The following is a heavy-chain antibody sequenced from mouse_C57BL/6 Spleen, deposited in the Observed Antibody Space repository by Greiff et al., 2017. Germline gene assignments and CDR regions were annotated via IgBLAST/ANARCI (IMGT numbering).Heavy chain of an antibody. Sequence: QVQLQQSGAELAKPGASVKLSCKASGYTFTSYWMHWVKQRPGQGLEWIGYINPSSGYTKYNQKFKDKATLTADKSSSTAYMQLSSLTYEDSAVYYCANYYGSSYDWFAYWGQGTLVTVSA. CDR3: ANYYGSSYDWFAY. CDR2: INPSSGYT. J-gene: IGHJ3*01. CDR1: GYTFTSYW. D-gene: IGHD1-1*01. V-gene: IGHV1-7*01.